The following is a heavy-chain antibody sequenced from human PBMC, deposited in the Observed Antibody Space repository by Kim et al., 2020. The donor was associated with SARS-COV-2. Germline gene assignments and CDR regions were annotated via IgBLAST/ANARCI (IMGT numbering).Heavy chain of an antibody. CDR1: GGSISSYY. Sequence: SETLSLTCTVSGGSISSYYWSWIRQPAGKGLEWIGRIYTSGSTNYNPSLKSRVTMSVYTSKNQFSLKLSSVTAADTAVYYCARAQGIAVADAFDIWGQGTMVTVSS. V-gene: IGHV4-4*07. CDR3: ARAQGIAVADAFDI. D-gene: IGHD6-19*01. J-gene: IGHJ3*02. CDR2: IYTSGST.